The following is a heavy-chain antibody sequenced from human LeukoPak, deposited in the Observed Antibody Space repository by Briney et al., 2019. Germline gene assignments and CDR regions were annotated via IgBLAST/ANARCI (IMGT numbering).Heavy chain of an antibody. CDR2: ISGSGGST. V-gene: IGHV3-23*01. Sequence: GGSLRLSCAASGFTFSSYAMSWVRRAPGKGLEWVSAISGSGGSTYYADSVKGRFTISRDNSKITLYLQMNSLRAEDTAVYYCAKDRAGGGFDPWGQGTLVTVSS. CDR1: GFTFSSYA. J-gene: IGHJ5*02. CDR3: AKDRAGGGFDP. D-gene: IGHD3-10*01.